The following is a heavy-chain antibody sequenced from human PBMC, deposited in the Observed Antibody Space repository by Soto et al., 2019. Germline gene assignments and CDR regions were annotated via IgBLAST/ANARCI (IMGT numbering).Heavy chain of an antibody. CDR3: AKDVTVDIVNTPGY. V-gene: IGHV3-30*18. CDR2: ISYDGSNK. J-gene: IGHJ4*02. D-gene: IGHD5-12*01. CDR1: GFTFSSYA. Sequence: PGGSLRLSCVASGFTFSSYAIHWVRQAPGKGLEWVAVISYDGSNKFYADSVKGRFTISRDNFKNTLYLHMNSLNTEDTAVYYCAKDVTVDIVNTPGYWGQGTLVTVSS.